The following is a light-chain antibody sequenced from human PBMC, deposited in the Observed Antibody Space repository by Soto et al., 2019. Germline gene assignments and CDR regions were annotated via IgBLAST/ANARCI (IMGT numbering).Light chain of an antibody. CDR2: DVS. Sequence: QSVLTQPPSASGTPGQRVTISCSGSSSNIGSNYVYWYQQLPGTAPKLLMIYDVSNRPSGVSNRFSGSKSGNTASLTISGLQAEDEADYYCSSYTSSSLYVFGTGTKVTVL. CDR1: SSNIGSNY. J-gene: IGLJ1*01. CDR3: SSYTSSSLYV. V-gene: IGLV1-47*02.